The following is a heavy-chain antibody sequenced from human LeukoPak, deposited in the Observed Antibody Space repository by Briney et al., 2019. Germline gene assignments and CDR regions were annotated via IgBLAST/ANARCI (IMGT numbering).Heavy chain of an antibody. D-gene: IGHD6-19*01. J-gene: IGHJ4*02. CDR3: AKPMSGWYLTIFDY. V-gene: IGHV3-23*01. CDR1: GFTFSSYA. Sequence: GGSLRLSCAASGFTFSSYAMSWVRQAPEKGLEWVSAISGSGGSTYYADSVKGRFTISRDNSKNTLYLQMNSLRAGDTAVYYCAKPMSGWYLTIFDYWGQGTLVTVSS. CDR2: ISGSGGST.